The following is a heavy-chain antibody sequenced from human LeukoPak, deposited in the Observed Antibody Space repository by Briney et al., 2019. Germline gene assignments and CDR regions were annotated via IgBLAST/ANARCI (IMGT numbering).Heavy chain of an antibody. CDR1: GFTFSSYS. CDR3: AREEDYYDSSGYLDY. Sequence: GGSLRLSCAASGFTFSSYSMNWVRQAPGKGLEWVSSISSSSSYIYYAGSVKGRFTISRDNAKNSLYLQMNSLRAEDTAVYYCAREEDYYDSSGYLDYWGQGTLVTVSS. V-gene: IGHV3-21*01. D-gene: IGHD3-22*01. J-gene: IGHJ4*02. CDR2: ISSSSSYI.